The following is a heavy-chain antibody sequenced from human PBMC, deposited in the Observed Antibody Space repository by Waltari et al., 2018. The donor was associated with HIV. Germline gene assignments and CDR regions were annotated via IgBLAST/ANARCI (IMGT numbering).Heavy chain of an antibody. CDR1: GGSVSSGSYY. CDR3: ARDYMWVRGVIITQSGMDV. CDR2: IYYSGST. V-gene: IGHV4-61*01. Sequence: QVQLQESGPGLVKPSETLSLTCTVSGGSVSSGSYYWSWIRQPPGKGLEWIGYIYYSGSTNYNPSLKSRVTISVDTSKNQFSLKLSSVTAADTAVYYCARDYMWVRGVIITQSGMDVWGQGTTVTVSS. D-gene: IGHD3-10*01. J-gene: IGHJ6*02.